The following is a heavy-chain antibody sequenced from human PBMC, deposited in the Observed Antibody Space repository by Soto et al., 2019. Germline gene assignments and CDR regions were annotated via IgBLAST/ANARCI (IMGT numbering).Heavy chain of an antibody. Sequence: LRLSCTASGFTFSDYYMSWIRQAPGKGLEWLAYISGSGSTTYYTDSVKGRFAIFRDNARTSLYLQINSLRVEDSAVYYCARSSLTYFEFWGQGTLVTVSS. V-gene: IGHV3-11*01. CDR1: GFTFSDYY. J-gene: IGHJ4*02. CDR3: ARSSLTYFEF. CDR2: ISGSGSTT.